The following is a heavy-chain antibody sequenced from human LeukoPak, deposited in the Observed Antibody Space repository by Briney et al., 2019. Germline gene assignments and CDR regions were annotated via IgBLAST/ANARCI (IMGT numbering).Heavy chain of an antibody. J-gene: IGHJ4*02. D-gene: IGHD3-9*01. CDR2: INPNSGDT. CDR3: ARTYYDILTGYYLPPDY. CDR1: GYTFTGYY. V-gene: IGHV1-2*02. Sequence: ASVKVSCKASGYTFTGYYMHWVRQAPGQGLEWMGWINPNSGDTNYAQKFQGRVTMTRDTSISTAYMELRSLRSDDTAVYYCARTYYDILTGYYLPPDYWGQGTLVTVSS.